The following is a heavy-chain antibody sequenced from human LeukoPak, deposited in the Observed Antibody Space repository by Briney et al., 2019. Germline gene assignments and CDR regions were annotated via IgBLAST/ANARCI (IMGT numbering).Heavy chain of an antibody. CDR2: INHSGST. J-gene: IGHJ4*02. CDR3: ARGSGGLQLIILDY. Sequence: TSETLSLICAVYGGSFSGYYWSWIRQPPGKGLEWIGEINHSGSTNYNPSLKSRVTISVDTSKNQFSLKLSSVTAADTAVYYCARGSGGLQLIILDYWGQGTLVTVSS. V-gene: IGHV4-34*01. CDR1: GGSFSGYY. D-gene: IGHD5-24*01.